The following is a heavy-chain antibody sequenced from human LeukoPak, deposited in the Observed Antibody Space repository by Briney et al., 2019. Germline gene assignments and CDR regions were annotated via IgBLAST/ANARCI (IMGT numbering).Heavy chain of an antibody. CDR1: GHTLTELA. V-gene: IGHV1-24*01. CDR2: FDPEDGQT. CDR3: ATEGGRSYYLY. Sequence: ASVKVSCKVSGHTLTELAIHWVRQAPGKGLEWMGGFDPEDGQTIYAQKFQGRVTVTEDTSTDTAYMELSSLGSEDTAVYYCATEGGRSYYLYWGQGTLVTVSS. J-gene: IGHJ4*02. D-gene: IGHD1-26*01.